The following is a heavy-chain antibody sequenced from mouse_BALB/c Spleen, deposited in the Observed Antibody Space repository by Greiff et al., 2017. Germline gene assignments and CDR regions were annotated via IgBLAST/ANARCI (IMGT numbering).Heavy chain of an antibody. CDR2: ISTYYGDA. CDR1: GYTFTDYA. Sequence: VQLEESGAELVRPGVSVKISCKGSGYTFTDYAMHWVKQSHGKSLEWIGVISTYYGDASYNQKFKGMATMTVDKSSSTAYMELARLTSEDSAIYYCGRGYDGAGFAYWGQGTLVTVSA. J-gene: IGHJ3*01. CDR3: GRGYDGAGFAY. V-gene: IGHV1S137*01. D-gene: IGHD2-14*01.